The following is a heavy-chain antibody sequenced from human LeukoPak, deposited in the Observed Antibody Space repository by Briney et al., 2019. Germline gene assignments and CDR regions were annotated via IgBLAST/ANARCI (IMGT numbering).Heavy chain of an antibody. CDR3: ARADTWDTAMVDNMDV. D-gene: IGHD5-18*01. CDR2: ISYDGSNK. J-gene: IGHJ6*03. Sequence: PGGSLRLSCAASGFTFSSYAMHWVRQAPGKGLEWVAVISYDGSNKYYADSVKGRFTISRDNSKNTLYLQMNSLRAEDTAVYYCARADTWDTAMVDNMDVWGKGTTVTVSS. V-gene: IGHV3-30*04. CDR1: GFTFSSYA.